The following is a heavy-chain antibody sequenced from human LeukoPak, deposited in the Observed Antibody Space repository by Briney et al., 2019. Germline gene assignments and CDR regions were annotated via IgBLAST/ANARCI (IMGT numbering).Heavy chain of an antibody. V-gene: IGHV4-30-4*08. CDR1: GGSISSGDYY. Sequence: SETLSLTCTVSGGSISSGDYYWSWIRQPPGKGLEWIGYIYYSGSTYYNPSLKSRVTISVDTSKNQFSLKLSSVTAADTAVYYCASNYDILTGYTPRDAFDTWGQGTMVTVSS. CDR2: IYYSGST. D-gene: IGHD3-9*01. J-gene: IGHJ3*02. CDR3: ASNYDILTGYTPRDAFDT.